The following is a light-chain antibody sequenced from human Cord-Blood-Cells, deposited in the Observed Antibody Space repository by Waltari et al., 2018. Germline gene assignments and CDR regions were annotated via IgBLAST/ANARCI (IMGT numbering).Light chain of an antibody. Sequence: QSALTQPASVSGSPGQSITISCTGTTRDVGGYNYVSWYQQHPRNTPHLMIYNVSNRPSGVSNRFSGSKSGNTASLTISGLQAEDEADYYCSSYTSSSTWVFGGGTKLTVL. CDR3: SSYTSSSTWV. V-gene: IGLV2-14*01. J-gene: IGLJ3*02. CDR1: TRDVGGYNY. CDR2: NVS.